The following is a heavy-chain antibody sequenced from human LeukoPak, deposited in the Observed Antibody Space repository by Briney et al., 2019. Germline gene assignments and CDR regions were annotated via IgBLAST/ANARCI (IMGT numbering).Heavy chain of an antibody. Sequence: GGSLRLSCAASGFTFSSYAMHWVRQAPGKGLEWVAVISYDGSNKYYADSVKGRFTISRDNSKNTLYLQMNSLRAEDTAVYYCARAGCSSTSCYGYYDFWSGPSDWFDPWCQGTLVTVSS. V-gene: IGHV3-30*04. CDR1: GFTFSSYA. CDR2: ISYDGSNK. D-gene: IGHD3-3*01. CDR3: ARAGCSSTSCYGYYDFWSGPSDWFDP. J-gene: IGHJ5*02.